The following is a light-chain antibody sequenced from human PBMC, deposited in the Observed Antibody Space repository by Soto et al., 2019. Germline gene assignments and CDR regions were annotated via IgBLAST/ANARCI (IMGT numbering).Light chain of an antibody. CDR2: GAS. CDR3: QQYGSSGLT. CDR1: QSVSNNY. J-gene: IGKJ4*01. V-gene: IGKV3-20*01. Sequence: EIVLTQSPGTLSLSPGERATLSCRASQSVSNNYLAWYQLKPGQAPRFLIYGASSRATGIPDRFSGSGSETGFTLTISRLEPEDSAVYYCQQYGSSGLTFGGGTKVEIK.